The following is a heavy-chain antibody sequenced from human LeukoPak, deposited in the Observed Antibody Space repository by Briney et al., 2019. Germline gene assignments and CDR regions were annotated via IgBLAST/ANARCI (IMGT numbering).Heavy chain of an antibody. CDR3: ARAVVVIGYDY. J-gene: IGHJ4*02. CDR1: GYTFTGYY. V-gene: IGHV1-2*02. D-gene: IGHD2-21*01. Sequence: GASVKVSCKASGYTFTGYYMHWVRQAPGRGHEWMGWIIPNSGGTNYAQKFQGRVTMTRDTSISTAYMELSRLRSDDTAVYYCARAVVVIGYDYWGQGTLVTVSS. CDR2: IIPNSGGT.